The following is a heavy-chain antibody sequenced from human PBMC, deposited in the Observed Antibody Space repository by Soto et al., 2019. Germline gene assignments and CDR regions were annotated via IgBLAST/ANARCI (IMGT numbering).Heavy chain of an antibody. J-gene: IGHJ6*02. CDR1: GFTFSSYG. CDR2: ISYDGSNK. D-gene: IGHD2-2*01. Sequence: GSLRLSCAASGFTFSSYGMHWVRQAPGKGLEWVAVISYDGSNKYYADSVKGRFTISRDNSKNTLYLQMNSLRAEDTAVYYCAKDYCSSTSCHYYYYYYGMDVWGQGTTVTVSS. CDR3: AKDYCSSTSCHYYYYYYGMDV. V-gene: IGHV3-30*18.